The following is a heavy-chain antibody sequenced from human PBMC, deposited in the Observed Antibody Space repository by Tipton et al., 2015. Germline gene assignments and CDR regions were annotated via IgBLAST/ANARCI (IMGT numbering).Heavy chain of an antibody. CDR1: GLTFNNYA. J-gene: IGHJ4*02. CDR3: AKFAFDIAVMVAAPIDY. CDR2: IGGSGASI. D-gene: IGHD2-15*01. Sequence: SLRLSCVVPSGLTFNNYAMNWVRQAPGKGLEWVSTIGGSGASIYYADSVKGRFTISRDNSKNTLYLQMNSLRAEDTAVYYCAKFAFDIAVMVAAPIDYWGQGALVTVSS. V-gene: IGHV3-23*01.